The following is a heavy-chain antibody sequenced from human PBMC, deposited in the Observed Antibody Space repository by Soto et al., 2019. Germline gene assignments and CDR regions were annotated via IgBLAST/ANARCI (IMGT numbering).Heavy chain of an antibody. CDR3: AKDWGIAVAAH. CDR2: ISHDGGNK. V-gene: IGHV3-30*18. J-gene: IGHJ4*02. D-gene: IGHD6-19*01. Sequence: GGSLRLSCAASGFTFSSTGMHWVRQAPGKGLEWVAVISHDGGNKYYGDSVKGRFTISRDNSKNTLYLQMNSLRADDKAVYYCAKDWGIAVAAHWGQGTLVTVSS. CDR1: GFTFSSTG.